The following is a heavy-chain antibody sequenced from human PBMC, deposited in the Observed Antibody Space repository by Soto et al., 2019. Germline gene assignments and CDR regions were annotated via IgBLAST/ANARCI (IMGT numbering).Heavy chain of an antibody. CDR2: ISWNSGSI. D-gene: IGHD6-19*01. V-gene: IGHV3-9*01. CDR1: GFTFDDYA. J-gene: IGHJ1*01. CDR3: AKDSKYSSGQGYFQH. Sequence: EVQLVESGGGLVQPGRSLRLSCAASGFTFDDYAMHWVRQAPGKGLEWVSGISWNSGSIGYADSVKGRFTISRDNAKNSLDLQMNSLRAEDTALYYCAKDSKYSSGQGYFQHWGQGTLVTVSS.